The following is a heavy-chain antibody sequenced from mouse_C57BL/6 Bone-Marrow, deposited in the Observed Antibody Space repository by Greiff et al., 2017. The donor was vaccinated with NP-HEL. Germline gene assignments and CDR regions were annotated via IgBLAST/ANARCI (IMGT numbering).Heavy chain of an antibody. CDR1: GYSITSGYD. CDR2: ISYSGST. Sequence: VKLEESGPGMVKPSQSLSLTCTVTGYSITSGYDWHWIRHFPGNKLEWMGYISYSGSTNYNPSLKSRISITHDTSKNHFFLKLNSVTTEDTATYYCAREGRRYAMDYWGQGTSVTVSS. J-gene: IGHJ4*01. V-gene: IGHV3-1*01. D-gene: IGHD1-2*01. CDR3: AREGRRYAMDY.